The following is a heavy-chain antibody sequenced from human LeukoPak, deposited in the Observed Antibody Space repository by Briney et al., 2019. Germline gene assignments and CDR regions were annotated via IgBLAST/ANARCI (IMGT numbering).Heavy chain of an antibody. CDR3: ARLFWSGYYSDY. Sequence: SETLSLTCTVSGYSISSGYYWGWIRQPPGKGLEWIGSIHYSGSTYYNPSLKSRVTISVDTSKNQFFLRLISVTAADTAVYYCARLFWSGYYSDYWGQGTLVTVSS. D-gene: IGHD3-3*01. V-gene: IGHV4-38-2*02. CDR1: GYSISSGYY. J-gene: IGHJ4*02. CDR2: IHYSGST.